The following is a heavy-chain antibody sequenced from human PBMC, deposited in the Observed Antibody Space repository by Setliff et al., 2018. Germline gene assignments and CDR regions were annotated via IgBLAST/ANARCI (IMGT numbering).Heavy chain of an antibody. J-gene: IGHJ4*02. D-gene: IGHD6-13*01. CDR2: ISSSGSTI. V-gene: IGHV3-48*03. Sequence: PGGSLRLSCAASGFTFRSYEMNWVRQAPGKGLEWVSYISSSGSTIYYADSVKGRFTISRDNAKNSLYLQMNSLRAEDTAVYYCARRGMSSSWFQGYFDYWGQGTLVTAPQ. CDR3: ARRGMSSSWFQGYFDY. CDR1: GFTFRSYE.